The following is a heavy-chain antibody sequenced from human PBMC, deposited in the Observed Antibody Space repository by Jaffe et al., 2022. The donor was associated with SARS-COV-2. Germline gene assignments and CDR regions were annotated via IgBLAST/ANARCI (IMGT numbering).Heavy chain of an antibody. CDR3: ARDIVVVPAAEAGHNDAFDI. CDR2: INHSGST. D-gene: IGHD2-2*01. Sequence: QVQLQQWGAGLLKPSETLSLTCAVYGGSFSGYYWSWIRQPPGKGLEWIGEINHSGSTNYNPSLKSRVTISVDTSKNQFSLKLSSVTAADTAVYYCARDIVVVPAAEAGHNDAFDIWGQGTMVTVSS. V-gene: IGHV4-34*01. J-gene: IGHJ3*02. CDR1: GGSFSGYY.